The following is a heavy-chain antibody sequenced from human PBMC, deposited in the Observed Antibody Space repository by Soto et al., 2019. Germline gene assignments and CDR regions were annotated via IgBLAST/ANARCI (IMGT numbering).Heavy chain of an antibody. J-gene: IGHJ6*02. CDR1: GFTVSSNY. V-gene: IGHV3-53*01. Sequence: GGSLRLSCAASGFTVSSNYMSWVRQAPGKGLEWVSVIYSGGSTYYADPVKGRFTISRDNSKNTLCLQMNSLRAEDTAVYYCARDLYYYYGMDVWGQGTTVTVSS. CDR2: IYSGGST. CDR3: ARDLYYYYGMDV.